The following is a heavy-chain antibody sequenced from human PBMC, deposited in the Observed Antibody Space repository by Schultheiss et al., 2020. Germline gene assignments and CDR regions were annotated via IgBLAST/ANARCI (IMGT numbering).Heavy chain of an antibody. CDR2: ISYTGST. V-gene: IGHV4-34*01. CDR3: ARGVETYYDFWSGSQRYYYYGMDV. CDR1: GGSFSGYY. Sequence: SETLSLTCAVYGGSFSGYYWNWIRQTPGKGLEWIGQISYTGSTNYNPSLKSRVTISVDTSKNQFSLKLSSVTAADTAVYYCARGVETYYDFWSGSQRYYYYGMDVWGQGTTVTVSS. J-gene: IGHJ6*02. D-gene: IGHD3-3*01.